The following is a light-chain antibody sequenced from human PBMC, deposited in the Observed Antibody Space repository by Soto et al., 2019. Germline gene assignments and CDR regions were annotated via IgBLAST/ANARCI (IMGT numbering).Light chain of an antibody. Sequence: ALTQPPSASGSPGQSVTISCTGTSSDVGAYTYVSWYQQHLGKAPKLTIYGVTERPSGVPDRFSGSKSGNTASLTVSGLQTEDEAYYYCSSYAGSNNYVFGTGTKVTVL. J-gene: IGLJ1*01. V-gene: IGLV2-8*01. CDR1: SSDVGAYTY. CDR2: GVT. CDR3: SSYAGSNNYV.